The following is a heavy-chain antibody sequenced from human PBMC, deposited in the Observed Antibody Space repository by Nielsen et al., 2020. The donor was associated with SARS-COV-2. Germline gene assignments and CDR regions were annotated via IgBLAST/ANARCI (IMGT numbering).Heavy chain of an antibody. J-gene: IGHJ6*02. Sequence: SLKISCAASGFTFSPYGMHWVRQAPGKGLEWVSGISWNSGRIGYADSVKGRFTIARDNAKNSLYLEMSNLRGEDTALYYCVKDFVDGTITGTYYFYYGLDVWGQGTTVSVSS. CDR1: GFTFSPYG. CDR2: ISWNSGRI. D-gene: IGHD1/OR15-1a*01. CDR3: VKDFVDGTITGTYYFYYGLDV. V-gene: IGHV3-9*01.